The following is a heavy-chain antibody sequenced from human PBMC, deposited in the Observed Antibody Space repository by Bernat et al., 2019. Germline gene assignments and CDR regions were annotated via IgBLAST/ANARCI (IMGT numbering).Heavy chain of an antibody. CDR3: VRDREAGWIDP. Sequence: EVQLVESGGGLVQPGGSLRLSCAASGFTLSDYWMHWVRQLPGKGLVWVSLIKSDGSFTTYADSVKGRFTISRDNAKNTLYLQMNSLRAEDTAVYYCVRDREAGWIDPWGQGTLVTVSS. CDR1: GFTLSDYW. J-gene: IGHJ5*02. CDR2: IKSDGSFT. D-gene: IGHD1-26*01. V-gene: IGHV3-74*03.